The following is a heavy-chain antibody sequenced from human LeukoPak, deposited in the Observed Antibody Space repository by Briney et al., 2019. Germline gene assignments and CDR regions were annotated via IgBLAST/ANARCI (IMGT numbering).Heavy chain of an antibody. Sequence: GASVKVSCKASGYTFTSYDINWVRQATGQGLEWMGWMNPNSGNTGYAQKFQGRVTMTRNTSISTTYMDLSSLRSEDTAVYYCARTPKTYYYYYMDVWGKGTTVTVSS. V-gene: IGHV1-8*01. J-gene: IGHJ6*03. CDR3: ARTPKTYYYYYMDV. CDR2: MNPNSGNT. CDR1: GYTFTSYD.